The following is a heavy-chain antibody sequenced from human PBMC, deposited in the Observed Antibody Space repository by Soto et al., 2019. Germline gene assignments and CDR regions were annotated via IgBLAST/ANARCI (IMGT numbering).Heavy chain of an antibody. CDR3: ARTGDGHHDFLDY. Sequence: VHLEESGGGLVQPGGSLRLSCAASGFTFSSYWMNWVRQAPGKGLEWVANINQDGNEDNLLDSVKGRFTISRDNAKKSIFLQMKSLRVDDTAVYYCARTGDGHHDFLDYWGQGALVSVSS. CDR2: INQDGNED. CDR1: GFTFSSYW. V-gene: IGHV3-7*01. J-gene: IGHJ4*02. D-gene: IGHD1-1*01.